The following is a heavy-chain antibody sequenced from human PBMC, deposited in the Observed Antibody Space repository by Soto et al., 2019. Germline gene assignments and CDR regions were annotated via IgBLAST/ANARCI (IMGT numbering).Heavy chain of an antibody. Sequence: SETLSLTCTVSGGSISSYYWSWIRQPPGKGLEWIGYIYYGGSTNYNPSLKSRVTMSVDTSKNQFSLNLSSVTAADTAVYYCAGEALYYDILTGYYEGYYFDSWGLGTLVTVSS. V-gene: IGHV4-59*01. J-gene: IGHJ4*02. CDR2: IYYGGST. D-gene: IGHD3-9*01. CDR3: AGEALYYDILTGYYEGYYFDS. CDR1: GGSISSYY.